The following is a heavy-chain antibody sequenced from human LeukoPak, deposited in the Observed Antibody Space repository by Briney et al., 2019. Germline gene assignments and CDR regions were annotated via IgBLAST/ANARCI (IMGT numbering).Heavy chain of an antibody. CDR2: IYTSGST. D-gene: IGHD3-16*02. CDR1: GGSISSGSYY. CDR3: ARGIMITFGGVIGPLFDY. J-gene: IGHJ4*02. Sequence: SQTLSLTCTVSGGSISSGSYYWSWIRQPAGKGLEWIGRIYTSGSTNYNPSLKSRVTISVDTSKNQFSLKLSSVTAADTAVYYCARGIMITFGGVIGPLFDYWGQGTLVTVSS. V-gene: IGHV4-61*02.